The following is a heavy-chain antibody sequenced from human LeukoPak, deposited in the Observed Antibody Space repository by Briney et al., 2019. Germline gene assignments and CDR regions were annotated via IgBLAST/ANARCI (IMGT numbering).Heavy chain of an antibody. V-gene: IGHV4-59*01. CDR3: ARDSYYYDSSGYSSRRAFDI. CDR1: DGSISSYY. CDR2: IYYSGST. D-gene: IGHD3-22*01. Sequence: SETLSLTCTVSDGSISSYYWTWIRQPPGKGLEWIGYIYYSGSTNYNPSLKSRVTISVDTSKNQFSLKLSSVTAADTAVYYCARDSYYYDSSGYSSRRAFDIWGQGTMVTVSS. J-gene: IGHJ3*02.